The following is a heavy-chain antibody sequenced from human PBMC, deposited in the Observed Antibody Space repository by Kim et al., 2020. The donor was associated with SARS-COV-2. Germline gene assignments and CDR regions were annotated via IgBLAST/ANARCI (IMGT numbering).Heavy chain of an antibody. CDR3: ASPFLVFRAFDI. CDR1: GYTFTGYY. V-gene: IGHV1-2*06. Sequence: ASVKVSCKASGYTFTGYYMHWVRQAPGQGLEWMGRINPNSGGTNYAQKFQGRVTMTRDTSISTAYMELSRLRSDDTAVYYCASPFLVFRAFDIWGQGTMVTVSS. J-gene: IGHJ3*02. D-gene: IGHD3-3*01. CDR2: INPNSGGT.